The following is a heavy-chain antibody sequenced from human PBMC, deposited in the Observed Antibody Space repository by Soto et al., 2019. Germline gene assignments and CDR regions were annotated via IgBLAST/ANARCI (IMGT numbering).Heavy chain of an antibody. J-gene: IGHJ4*02. CDR3: ANLPTRGNKYETADY. Sequence: QAQLVESGGGVVQPGRSLRLSCAASGFTFSSFAMHWVRQAPGKGLEWVAIVSYDGGTKYYADSVKGRFTISRDNSKNTLYLQMNSLSTEDTAVYYCANLPTRGNKYETADYWGQGTLVTVSS. D-gene: IGHD5-12*01. CDR2: VSYDGGTK. CDR1: GFTFSSFA. V-gene: IGHV3-30*18.